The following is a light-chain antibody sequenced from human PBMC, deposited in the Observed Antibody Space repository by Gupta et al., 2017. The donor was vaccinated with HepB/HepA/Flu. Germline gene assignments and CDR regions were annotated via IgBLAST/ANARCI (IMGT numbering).Light chain of an antibody. CDR1: SSDVGSYNL. V-gene: IGLV2-23*02. Sequence: QSALTQPASVSGSPSQSITISCTGTSSDVGSYNLVSWYQQHPGKAPKLMVYEVSRRPAGVAGRFSGSKAGNTASLTISVRQEEDAADYYCCSAADSSTWVFGGGTKLTVL. J-gene: IGLJ3*02. CDR2: EVS. CDR3: CSAADSSTWV.